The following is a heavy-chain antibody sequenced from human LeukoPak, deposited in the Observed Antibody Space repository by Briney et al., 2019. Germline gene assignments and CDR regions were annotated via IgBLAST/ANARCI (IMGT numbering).Heavy chain of an antibody. CDR1: GFTFSSYA. Sequence: GSLRLSCAASGFTFSSYAMSWVRQAPGKGLEWVSAISGSGGSTYYADSVKGRFTISRDDSKNTLYLQMNSLRAEDTAVYYCAKAPGRSGYFPHYYYYMDVWGKGTTVTVSS. V-gene: IGHV3-23*01. D-gene: IGHD3-3*01. CDR2: ISGSGGST. J-gene: IGHJ6*03. CDR3: AKAPGRSGYFPHYYYYMDV.